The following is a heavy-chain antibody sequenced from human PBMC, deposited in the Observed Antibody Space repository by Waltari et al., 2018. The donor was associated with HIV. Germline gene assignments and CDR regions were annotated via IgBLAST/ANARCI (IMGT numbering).Heavy chain of an antibody. CDR1: GFTFSNAW. CDR2: MKSKTDSWTT. D-gene: IGHD2-2*01. CDR3: TTYDSYYGMDV. J-gene: IGHJ6*02. V-gene: IGHV3-15*01. Sequence: EVQLVESGGGLVKPGGSLRLSCAASGFTFSNAWMSWVRQAPGKGVEWVGRMKSKTDSWTTEYASSVKGRFTISRDDSKNTRYLQMNSLKTEETAVYYCTTYDSYYGMDVWGQGTTVTVS.